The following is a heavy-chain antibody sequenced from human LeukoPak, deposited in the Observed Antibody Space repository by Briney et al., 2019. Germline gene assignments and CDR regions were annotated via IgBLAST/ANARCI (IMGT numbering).Heavy chain of an antibody. CDR3: ARGLFFDY. V-gene: IGHV4-59*08. CDR1: GRSISSYY. CDR2: IYYSGST. Sequence: SETLSLTCTVSGRSISSYYWSWIRQPPGKGLEWIGYIYYSGSTNYNPSLKSRVTISVDTSKNQFSLKLSSVTAADTAVYYCARGLFFDYWGQGTLVTVSS. D-gene: IGHD3-22*01. J-gene: IGHJ4*02.